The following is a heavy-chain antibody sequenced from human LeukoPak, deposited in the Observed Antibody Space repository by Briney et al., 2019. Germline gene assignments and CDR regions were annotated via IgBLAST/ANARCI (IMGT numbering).Heavy chain of an antibody. Sequence: PSETLSLTCTVSGGSISSYYWSWIRQPPGKGLEWIGYIYYSGSTNYNPSLKSRVTISVDTSKNQFSLKLSSVTAADTAVYYCARVDALTGTTPNYYYYYYMDVWGKGTTVTVSS. J-gene: IGHJ6*03. D-gene: IGHD1-20*01. CDR2: IYYSGST. CDR3: ARVDALTGTTPNYYYYYYMDV. V-gene: IGHV4-59*01. CDR1: GGSISSYY.